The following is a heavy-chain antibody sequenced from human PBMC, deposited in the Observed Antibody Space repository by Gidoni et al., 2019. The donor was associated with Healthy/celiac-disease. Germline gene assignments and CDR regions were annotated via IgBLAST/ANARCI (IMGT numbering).Heavy chain of an antibody. CDR2: ISGSGGST. CDR3: AKVRTEYYDILTGPFDY. V-gene: IGHV3-23*01. CDR1: GFTFSSYA. D-gene: IGHD3-9*01. Sequence: EVQLLASGGGLVQPGGSLRLSCAASGFTFSSYAMSWVRQAPGKGLEWVSAISGSGGSTYYADSVKGRFTISRDNSKNTLYLQMNSLRAEDTAVYYCAKVRTEYYDILTGPFDYWGQGTLVTVSS. J-gene: IGHJ4*02.